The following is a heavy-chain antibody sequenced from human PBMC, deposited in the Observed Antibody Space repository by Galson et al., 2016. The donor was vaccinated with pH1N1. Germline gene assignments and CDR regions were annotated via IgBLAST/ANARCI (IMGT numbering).Heavy chain of an antibody. J-gene: IGHJ2*01. CDR1: GFTFDDYA. V-gene: IGHV3-9*01. Sequence: SLRLSCAASGFTFDDYAMHWVRQAPGKGLEWVSGISWNSCSIGYADSVKGRFTISRDNAKNSLYLQMNSLRAEDTAVYYCATYYYGSGSYYWQKAEVWYFDLWGRGTLVTVSS. D-gene: IGHD3-10*01. CDR3: ATYYYGSGSYYWQKAEVWYFDL. CDR2: ISWNSCSI.